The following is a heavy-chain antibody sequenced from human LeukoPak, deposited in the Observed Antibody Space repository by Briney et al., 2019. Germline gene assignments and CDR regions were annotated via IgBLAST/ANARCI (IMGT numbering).Heavy chain of an antibody. CDR2: IRYDGSNK. D-gene: IGHD4-17*01. CDR3: AKDPNGDYIGTFDI. J-gene: IGHJ3*02. Sequence: HPGGSLRLSCAASGVTFSSYGMHWVRQAPGKGLEWVAFIRYDGSNKYYADSVKGRFTISRDNSKNTLYLQMNSLRAEDTAVYYCAKDPNGDYIGTFDIWGQGTMVTVSS. V-gene: IGHV3-30*02. CDR1: GVTFSSYG.